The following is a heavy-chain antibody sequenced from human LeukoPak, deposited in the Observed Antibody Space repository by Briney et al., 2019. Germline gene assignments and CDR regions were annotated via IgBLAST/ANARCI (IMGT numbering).Heavy chain of an antibody. CDR1: GGTFSSYA. D-gene: IGHD3-22*01. CDR2: IIPIFGTA. CDR3: ARDRTDNYYNSSGYYYEDGY. J-gene: IGHJ4*02. Sequence: SVTVSCKASGGTFSSYAISWVRQAPGQGLEWMGGIIPIFGTANYAQKFQGRVTITADESTSTAYMELSSLRSEDTAVYYCARDRTDNYYNSSGYYYEDGYWGQGTLVTVSS. V-gene: IGHV1-69*13.